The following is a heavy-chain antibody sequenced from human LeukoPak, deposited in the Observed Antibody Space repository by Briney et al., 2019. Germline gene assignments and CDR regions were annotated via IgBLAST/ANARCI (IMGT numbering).Heavy chain of an antibody. V-gene: IGHV3-21*01. J-gene: IGHJ4*02. Sequence: GGSLRLSCAASGFTFSSYSMNWVRQAPGKGLEWVSSISSSSSYIYCADSVKGRFTISRDNAKNSLYLQMNSLRAEDTAVYYCARDQNVEDYFDYWGQGTLVTVSS. CDR1: GFTFSSYS. D-gene: IGHD2-15*01. CDR3: ARDQNVEDYFDY. CDR2: ISSSSSYI.